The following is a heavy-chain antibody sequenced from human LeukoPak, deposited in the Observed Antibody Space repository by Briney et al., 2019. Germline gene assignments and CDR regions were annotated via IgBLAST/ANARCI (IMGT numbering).Heavy chain of an antibody. V-gene: IGHV4-4*07. D-gene: IGHD7-27*01. Sequence: SETLSLTCTVAGGSISSYSWNWIRQPAGKGLEWIGRICSSGSINYNPSLKSRVTMSVDTSQNQFSLKLSSVTAADTAVYYCARRGVEDRTTTGENYFDYWGQGTLVTVSS. CDR2: ICSSGSI. CDR1: GGSISSYS. CDR3: ARRGVEDRTTTGENYFDY. J-gene: IGHJ4*02.